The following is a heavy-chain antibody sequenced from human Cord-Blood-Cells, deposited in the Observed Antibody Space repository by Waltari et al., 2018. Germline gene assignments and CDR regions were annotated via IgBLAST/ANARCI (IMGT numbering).Heavy chain of an antibody. J-gene: IGHJ4*02. V-gene: IGHV4-34*01. CDR2: INHSGST. CDR3: ARGLSGSYYY. D-gene: IGHD1-26*01. CDR1: GGSFSGYY. Sequence: QVQLQQWGAGLLTPSETLSLTCAVYGGSFSGYYWSWIRQPPGKGLEWIGEINHSGSTNYNPSLKSRVTISVDTSKNQFSLKLSSVTAADTAVYYCARGLSGSYYYWGQGTLVTVSS.